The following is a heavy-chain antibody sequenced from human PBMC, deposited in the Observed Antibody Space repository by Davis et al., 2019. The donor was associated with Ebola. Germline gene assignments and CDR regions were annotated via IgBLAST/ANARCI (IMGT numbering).Heavy chain of an antibody. CDR3: ASGVFGVTYYFDH. V-gene: IGHV4-34*01. Sequence: MPSETLSLTCAVYGGSFSDYHWSWIRQSPGRGLEWIGDINHSGSTNYNPSLKSRVTISVDTSKNQFSLKLNSVTAADTAMYYCASGVFGVTYYFDHWGQGALVTVSS. CDR2: INHSGST. CDR1: GGSFSDYH. D-gene: IGHD3-3*01. J-gene: IGHJ4*02.